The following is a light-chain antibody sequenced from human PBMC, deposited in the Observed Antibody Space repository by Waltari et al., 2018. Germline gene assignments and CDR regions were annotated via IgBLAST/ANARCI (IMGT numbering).Light chain of an antibody. CDR2: IYN. Sequence: VLTQPPSMSGAPGQRVTISCTGSRSNIGAGYDVHWYQQLPGTAPKLLIYIYNQSPSGVPDRFSCSNCGNSACLATTRLQAEDEAEYDCQSSDSSLSGPQVFGGGTKLTVL. CDR3: QSSDSSLSGPQV. V-gene: IGLV1-40*01. J-gene: IGLJ2*01. CDR1: RSNIGAGYD.